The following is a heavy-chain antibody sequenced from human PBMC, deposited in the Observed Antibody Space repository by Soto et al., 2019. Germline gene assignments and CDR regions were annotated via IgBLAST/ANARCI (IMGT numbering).Heavy chain of an antibody. V-gene: IGHV3-30-3*01. CDR3: ARDSGTRLGELSLILYY. CDR2: ISYDGSNK. CDR1: GFTFSSYA. Sequence: QVQLVESGGGVIQPGRSLRLSCAASGFTFSSYAMHWVRQAPGKGLEWVAVISYDGSNKYYADSVKGRFTISRDNSKNPLYLQMNSLRAEDTAVYYCARDSGTRLGELSLILYYWGQGTLVTVAS. J-gene: IGHJ4*02. D-gene: IGHD3-16*02.